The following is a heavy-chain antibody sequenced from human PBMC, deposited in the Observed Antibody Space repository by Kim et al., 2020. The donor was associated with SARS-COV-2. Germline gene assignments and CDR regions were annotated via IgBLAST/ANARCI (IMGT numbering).Heavy chain of an antibody. D-gene: IGHD3-16*01. V-gene: IGHV3-30*02. CDR3: AKVGDYGDYFDY. J-gene: IGHJ4*02. Sequence: YYADSMKGRFTISRDNSKNTLYLQMNSLRAEDTAVYYCAKVGDYGDYFDYWGQGTLVTVSS.